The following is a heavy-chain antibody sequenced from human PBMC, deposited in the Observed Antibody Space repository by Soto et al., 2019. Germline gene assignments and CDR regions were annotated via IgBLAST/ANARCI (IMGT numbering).Heavy chain of an antibody. Sequence: GGSLRLSCAASGFTFSSYAMSWVRQAPGKGLEWVSAISGSGGSTYYADSVKGRFTISRDNSKNTLYLQMNSLRAEDTAVYYCAKLAGSVTVYYYGMDVWGQGTTVTVSS. V-gene: IGHV3-23*01. CDR2: ISGSGGST. CDR1: GFTFSSYA. J-gene: IGHJ6*02. CDR3: AKLAGSVTVYYYGMDV. D-gene: IGHD4-4*01.